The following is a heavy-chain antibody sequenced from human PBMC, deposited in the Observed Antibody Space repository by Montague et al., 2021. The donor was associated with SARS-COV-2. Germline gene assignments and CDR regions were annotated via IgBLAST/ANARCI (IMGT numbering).Heavy chain of an antibody. J-gene: IGHJ4*02. V-gene: IGHV4-39*01. CDR2: PYYSGNA. CDR1: GTTRKNNYY. D-gene: IGHD3-3*01. CDR3: ARGIDFGLVASRSHYFDT. Sequence: SETLSLTCSFSGTTRKNNYYWGWIRQPPGKGLEWVGSPYYSGNAYYSPSLRSRVTISVDTSRSQFSLQLTSVTVADTAIYYCARGIDFGLVASRSHYFDTCGQGTLVSVSS.